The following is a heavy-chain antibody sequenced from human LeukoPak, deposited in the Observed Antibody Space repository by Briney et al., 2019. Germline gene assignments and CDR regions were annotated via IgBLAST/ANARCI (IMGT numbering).Heavy chain of an antibody. V-gene: IGHV3-23*01. J-gene: IGHJ6*03. D-gene: IGHD4-17*01. CDR2: ISGSGGST. Sequence: PGGSLRLSCAASGFTFSSYAMSWVRQAPGRGLEWVATISGSGGSTYYADSVKGRFIISRDNSKNTLYLQMNSLRAEDTAVYYFAKYWGAYGDYRGRYMDVWGKGTTVTVSS. CDR3: AKYWGAYGDYRGRYMDV. CDR1: GFTFSSYA.